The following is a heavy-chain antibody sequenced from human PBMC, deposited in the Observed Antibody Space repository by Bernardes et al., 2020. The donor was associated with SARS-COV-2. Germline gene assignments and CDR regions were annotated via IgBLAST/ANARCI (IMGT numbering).Heavy chain of an antibody. Sequence: ASVKVSCKASGYTFISHYLHWVRQAPGQGPEWMGQINPNGGNTIYAQKFQGRVTMTRDTSTSIVYMEVSGLRSEDTALYYCARVRLGNTRDFDYWGQGTLVTVSS. J-gene: IGHJ4*02. D-gene: IGHD1-1*01. CDR2: INPNGGNT. V-gene: IGHV1-46*01. CDR1: GYTFISHY. CDR3: ARVRLGNTRDFDY.